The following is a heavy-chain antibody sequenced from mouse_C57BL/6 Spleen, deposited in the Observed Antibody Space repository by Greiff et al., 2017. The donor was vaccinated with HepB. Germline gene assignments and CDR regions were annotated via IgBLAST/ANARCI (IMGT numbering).Heavy chain of an antibody. CDR1: GYTFTSYW. V-gene: IGHV1-50*01. J-gene: IGHJ4*01. D-gene: IGHD1-1*01. CDR3: ARSRYYGSSLYAMDY. Sequence: QVQLQQPGAELVKPGASVKLSCKASGYTFTSYWMQWVKQRPGQGLEWIGEIDPSDSYTNYNQKFKGKATLTVDTSSSTAYMQLSSLTSADSAVYYCARSRYYGSSLYAMDYWGQGTSVTVSS. CDR2: IDPSDSYT.